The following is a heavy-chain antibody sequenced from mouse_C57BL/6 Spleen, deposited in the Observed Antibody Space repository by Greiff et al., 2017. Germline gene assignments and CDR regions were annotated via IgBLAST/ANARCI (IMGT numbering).Heavy chain of an antibody. CDR1: GFTFSDYG. V-gene: IGHV5-17*01. Sequence: EVMLVESGGGLVKPGGSLKLSCAASGFTFSDYGMHWVRQAPEKGLEWVAYISSGSSTIYYADTVKGRFTISRDNAKNTLFLQMTSLRSEDTAMXYCARGYDEAWFAYWGQGALVTVSA. CDR3: ARGYDEAWFAY. D-gene: IGHD2-12*01. CDR2: ISSGSSTI. J-gene: IGHJ3*01.